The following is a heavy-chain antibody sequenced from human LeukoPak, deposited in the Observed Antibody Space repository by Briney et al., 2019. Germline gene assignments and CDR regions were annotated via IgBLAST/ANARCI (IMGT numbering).Heavy chain of an antibody. CDR2: INHSGST. D-gene: IGHD2-2*01. CDR1: GGSFSGYY. V-gene: IGHV4-34*01. Sequence: SETLSLTCAVYGGSFSGYYWSWIRQPPGKGLEWIGEINHSGSTNYNPSLKSRVTISVDTSKNQFSLKLSSVTAADTAVYYCARGGPLGYCSSTSRYAPGDYWGQGILVTVSS. J-gene: IGHJ4*02. CDR3: ARGGPLGYCSSTSRYAPGDY.